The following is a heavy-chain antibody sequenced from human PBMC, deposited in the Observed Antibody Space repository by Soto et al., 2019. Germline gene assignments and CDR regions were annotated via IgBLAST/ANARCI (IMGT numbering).Heavy chain of an antibody. CDR3: ARQESHLRFLEAYGMDV. V-gene: IGHV5-10-1*01. J-gene: IGHJ6*02. CDR2: IDPSDSYT. Sequence: PGESLKISCKGSGYSFTSYWISWGRQMPGKGLEWMGRIDPSDSYTNYSPSFQGHVTISADKSISTAYLQWSSLKASDTAMYYCARQESHLRFLEAYGMDVWGQGTTVTVSS. D-gene: IGHD3-3*01. CDR1: GYSFTSYW.